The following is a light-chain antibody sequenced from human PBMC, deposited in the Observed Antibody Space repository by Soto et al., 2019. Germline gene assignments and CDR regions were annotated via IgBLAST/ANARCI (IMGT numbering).Light chain of an antibody. CDR1: SSNIGAGYD. Sequence: QLVLTQPPSVSGAPRQRVTISCTGSSSNIGAGYDVHWYQQLPGTAPKLLIYGNSNRPSGVPDRFSGSKCGASASLAITGLQAEDEADYYCQSYDISLTTWVFGGGTKLTVL. V-gene: IGLV1-40*01. CDR3: QSYDISLTTWV. J-gene: IGLJ3*02. CDR2: GNS.